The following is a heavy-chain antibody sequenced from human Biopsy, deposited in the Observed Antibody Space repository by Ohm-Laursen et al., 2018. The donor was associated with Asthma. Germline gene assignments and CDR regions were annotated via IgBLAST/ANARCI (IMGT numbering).Heavy chain of an antibody. CDR3: ASQSSGPDFWSGYYYFDY. Sequence: SLRLSCTASGFTFSSFGMHWVRQAPGKGLEWVAVISYDGSNKYYADSVKGRFTISRDNSKNTLYLQMNSLRAEDTAVYYCASQSSGPDFWSGYYYFDYWGQGTLVTVSS. J-gene: IGHJ4*02. D-gene: IGHD3-3*01. V-gene: IGHV3-30*03. CDR2: ISYDGSNK. CDR1: GFTFSSFG.